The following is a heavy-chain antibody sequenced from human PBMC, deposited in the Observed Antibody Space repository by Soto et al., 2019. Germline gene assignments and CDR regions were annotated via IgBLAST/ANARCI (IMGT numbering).Heavy chain of an antibody. CDR2: IKQDGSKA. CDR1: VFAFLDDW. D-gene: IGHD2-15*01. Sequence: GWSLRLSCVSSVFAFLDDWMRWVRQAPGKGLEWVANIKQDGSKAQYLESVRGRFTISRDNSKSSVYLQMNSLRAEDTALYYCARDFYGGFSYGPGDSWGQGTLVTVSS. CDR3: ARDFYGGFSYGPGDS. V-gene: IGHV3-7*01. J-gene: IGHJ4*02.